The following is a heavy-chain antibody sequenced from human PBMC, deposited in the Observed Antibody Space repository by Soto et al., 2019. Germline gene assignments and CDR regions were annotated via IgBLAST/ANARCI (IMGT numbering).Heavy chain of an antibody. CDR3: ARSSGFVAAPSRFDP. J-gene: IGHJ5*02. CDR1: GGSISSSSYY. D-gene: IGHD2-15*01. V-gene: IGHV4-39*01. CDR2: IYYSGST. Sequence: SETLSLTCTVSGGSISSSSYYWGWIRQPPGKGLEWIGSIYYSGSTYYNPSLKSRVTISVDTSKNQFSLKLSSVTAADTAVYYCARSSGFVAAPSRFDPWGQGTLVTVSS.